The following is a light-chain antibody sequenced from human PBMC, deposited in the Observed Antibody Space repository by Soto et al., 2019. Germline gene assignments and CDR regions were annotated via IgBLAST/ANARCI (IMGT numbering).Light chain of an antibody. CDR2: GAS. CDR1: QTITSH. J-gene: IGKJ1*01. Sequence: EIVMTQSPATLSVSPGERATLSCRASQTITSHLAWYQQKPGQAPRLLIYGASTRATGVPARFSGSGYGTEFTLTISSLQSEDFGVYYCQQYNNWPPWTFGQGTKVEIK. CDR3: QQYNNWPPWT. V-gene: IGKV3-15*01.